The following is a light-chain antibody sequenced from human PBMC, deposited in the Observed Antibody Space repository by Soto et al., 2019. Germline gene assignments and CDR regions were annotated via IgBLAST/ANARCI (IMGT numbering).Light chain of an antibody. V-gene: IGLV6-57*02. J-gene: IGLJ2*01. CDR3: QSYDSSDQVV. CDR2: EDN. CDR1: GGSIASNY. Sequence: FMLTQPHSVSGSPGKTVTISCTGSGGSIASNYVQWYQQRPGSAPTSLIYEDNQRPSGVPDRFSGSIDSSSNSASLTISGLKTEDEADYYCQSYDSSDQVVFGGGTKLTVL.